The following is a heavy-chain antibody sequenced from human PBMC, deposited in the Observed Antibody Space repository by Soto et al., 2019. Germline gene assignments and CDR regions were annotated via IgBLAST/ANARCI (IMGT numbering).Heavy chain of an antibody. J-gene: IGHJ5*02. Sequence: GGSLRLSCAASGFTFSSYGMHWVRQAPGKGLEWVAVISYDGSNKYYADSVKGRFTISRDNSKNTLYLQMNSLRAEETAVYYCAKAGYCGGDCYSRWFDPWGQGTLVTVSS. CDR3: AKAGYCGGDCYSRWFDP. CDR1: GFTFSSYG. CDR2: ISYDGSNK. D-gene: IGHD2-21*02. V-gene: IGHV3-30*18.